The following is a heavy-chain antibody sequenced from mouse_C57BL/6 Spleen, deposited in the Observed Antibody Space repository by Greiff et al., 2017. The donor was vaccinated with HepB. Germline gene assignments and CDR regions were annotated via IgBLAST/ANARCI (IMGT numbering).Heavy chain of an antibody. D-gene: IGHD2-4*01. CDR3: ARSGGYDYDDAMGY. Sequence: VQLQQSGAELVRPGTSVKMSCKASGYTFTNYWIGWAKQRPGHGLEWIGDIYPGGGYTNYNEKFKGKATLTADKSSSTAYMQFSSLTSEDSAIYYCARSGGYDYDDAMGYWGQGTSVTVSS. V-gene: IGHV1-63*01. CDR1: GYTFTNYW. CDR2: IYPGGGYT. J-gene: IGHJ4*01.